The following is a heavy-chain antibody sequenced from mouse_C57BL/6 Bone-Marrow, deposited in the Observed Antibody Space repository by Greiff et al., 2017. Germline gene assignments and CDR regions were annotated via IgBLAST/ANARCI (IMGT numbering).Heavy chain of an antibody. CDR3: AEGPLAY. J-gene: IGHJ3*01. Sequence: QVQLKQPGAELVRPGTSVKLSCKASGYTFTSYWMHWVKQRPGQGLEWIGVIDPSDSYTNSNQKFKGKATLTVDTSSSTAYMQLSSLTSEDAAVYYCAEGPLAYWGQGTLVTVSA. V-gene: IGHV1-59*01. CDR1: GYTFTSYW. CDR2: IDPSDSYT.